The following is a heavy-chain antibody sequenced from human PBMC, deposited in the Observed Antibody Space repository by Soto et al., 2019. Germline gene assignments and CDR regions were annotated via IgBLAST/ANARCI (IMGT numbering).Heavy chain of an antibody. D-gene: IGHD3-10*01. CDR1: GFTFDDYA. J-gene: IGHJ4*02. CDR3: AKDSDTYGSGSYYNTFDY. Sequence: GGPLRLSCAASGFTFDDYAMHWVRQAPGKGLEWVSGISWNSGSIGYADSVKGRFTISRDNAKNSLYLQMNSLRAEDSSVYYCAKDSDTYGSGSYYNTFDYWGQGTLVTVSS. V-gene: IGHV3-9*01. CDR2: ISWNSGSI.